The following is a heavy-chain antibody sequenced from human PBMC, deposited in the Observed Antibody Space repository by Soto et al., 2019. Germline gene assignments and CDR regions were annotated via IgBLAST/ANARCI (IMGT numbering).Heavy chain of an antibody. J-gene: IGHJ5*02. CDR2: IFHGGST. Sequence: SETLSLTCALSGAPITWGDYSWNWIRQPTGKGLVWIGYIFHGGSTYYNPSLRSRVTISVDRSRTQFSLKMSSVTAADTAVYYCARGRVVVPAAVMFNCLDPWGQGALVTVSS. CDR1: GAPITWGDYS. D-gene: IGHD2-2*01. V-gene: IGHV4-30-2*01. CDR3: ARGRVVVPAAVMFNCLDP.